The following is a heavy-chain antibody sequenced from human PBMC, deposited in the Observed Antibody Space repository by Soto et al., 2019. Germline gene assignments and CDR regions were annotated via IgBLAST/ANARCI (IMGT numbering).Heavy chain of an antibody. CDR1: GYTFTGYY. CDR2: INPNSGGT. J-gene: IGHJ6*02. Sequence: AASVKVSCKASGYTFTGYYMHWVLQAPGQGLEWMGWINPNSGGTNYAQKFQGRVTMTRDTSISTAYMELSRLRSDDTAVYYCARDKDIVATISTPYYYYYGMDVWGQGTTVTVSS. D-gene: IGHD5-12*01. CDR3: ARDKDIVATISTPYYYYYGMDV. V-gene: IGHV1-2*02.